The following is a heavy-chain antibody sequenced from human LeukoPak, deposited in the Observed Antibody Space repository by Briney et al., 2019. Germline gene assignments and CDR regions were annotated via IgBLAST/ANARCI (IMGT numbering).Heavy chain of an antibody. CDR1: GGSISSGDYY. CDR2: IYYSGST. D-gene: IGHD2-15*01. V-gene: IGHV4-30-4*08. Sequence: SQTLSLTCTVSGGSISSGDYYWSWIRQPPGKGLEWIGYIYYSGSTYYNPSLKSRVTISVDTSKNQFSLKLSSVTAADTAVYYCARDNKWSYYYGMGVWGQGTTVTVSS. CDR3: ARDNKWSYYYGMGV. J-gene: IGHJ6*02.